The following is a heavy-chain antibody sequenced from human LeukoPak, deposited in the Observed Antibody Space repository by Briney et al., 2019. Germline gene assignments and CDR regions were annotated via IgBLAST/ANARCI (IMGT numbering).Heavy chain of an antibody. D-gene: IGHD3-10*01. CDR1: GFTFSSYA. V-gene: IGHV3-23*01. CDR3: AKDAHYYGSGSYYY. J-gene: IGHJ4*02. Sequence: GGSLRLSCAASGFTFSSYAMSWVRQAPGKGLEWVSTISGSGGSTYYADSVKGRFTISRDNSKNTLYLQMNSLRAEDTAVYYCAKDAHYYGSGSYYYWGQGTLVTVSS. CDR2: ISGSGGST.